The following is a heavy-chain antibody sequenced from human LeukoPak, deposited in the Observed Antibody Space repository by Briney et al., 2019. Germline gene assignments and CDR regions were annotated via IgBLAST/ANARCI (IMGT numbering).Heavy chain of an antibody. CDR2: IYHSGGT. J-gene: IGHJ4*02. CDR3: ARDQYRDSSGWYFDY. V-gene: IGHV4-38-2*02. D-gene: IGHD6-19*01. Sequence: SSETLSLTCAVSGYSISSGYYWGWIRQPPGKGLEWIGSIYHSGGTYYNPSLKSRVTISVDTSKNQFSLKLSSVTAADTAVYYCARDQYRDSSGWYFDYWGQGTLVTVSS. CDR1: GYSISSGYY.